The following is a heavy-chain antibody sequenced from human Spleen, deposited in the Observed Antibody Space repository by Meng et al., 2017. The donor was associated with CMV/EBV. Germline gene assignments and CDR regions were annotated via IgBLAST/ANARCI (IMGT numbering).Heavy chain of an antibody. CDR1: GYTITNDG. Sequence: KAAGYTITNDGISWVQHAPGQGHGWVGWINIYNSNTNYAQSIQGRVTMTKNTTSSTDYMKLRSLRADDTAEYYCARSDTQGGDGMDVWGQGTTVTVSS. CDR2: INIYNSNT. D-gene: IGHD3-16*01. J-gene: IGHJ6*02. CDR3: ARSDTQGGDGMDV. V-gene: IGHV1-18*01.